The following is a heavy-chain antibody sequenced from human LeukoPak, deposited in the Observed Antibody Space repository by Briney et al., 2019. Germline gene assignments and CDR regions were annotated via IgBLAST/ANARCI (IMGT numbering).Heavy chain of an antibody. CDR3: ARSRAPGAADAFDI. Sequence: GESLKISCKDSGYSFTSYWIGWVRQMPGKGLEWMGIIYSGDSDTRYSPSFQGQVTISADKPINTAYLQWSSLKAPDTAMYYCARSRAPGAADAFDIWGQGTMVTVSS. CDR2: IYSGDSDT. V-gene: IGHV5-51*04. J-gene: IGHJ3*02. CDR1: GYSFTSYW. D-gene: IGHD7-27*01.